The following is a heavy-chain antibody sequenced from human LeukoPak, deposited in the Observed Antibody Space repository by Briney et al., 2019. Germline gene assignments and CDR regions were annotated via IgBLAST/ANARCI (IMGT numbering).Heavy chain of an antibody. CDR1: GGSFSGNY. V-gene: IGHV4-34*01. J-gene: IGHJ4*02. CDR3: ARAWAIRDYNY. Sequence: SETLSLTCAVYGGSFSGNYWSWIRQPPGKGLEWIGEINHSGSTNYNPSLKSRVTISVDTSKNQFSLKLSSVTAADTAVYYCARAWAIRDYNYWGQGTLVTVSS. CDR2: INHSGST. D-gene: IGHD4-11*01.